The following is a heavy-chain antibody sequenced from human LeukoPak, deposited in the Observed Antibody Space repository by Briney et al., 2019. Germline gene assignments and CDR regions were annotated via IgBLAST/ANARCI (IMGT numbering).Heavy chain of an antibody. CDR2: ISGSGGST. CDR1: GFTFSSYA. J-gene: IGHJ4*02. D-gene: IGHD6-13*01. CDR3: ARQEGKSSSSWYLVY. Sequence: GGSLRLSCAASGFTFSSYAMSWVRQAPGKGLEWVSAISGSGGSTYYADSVKGRFTISRDNAKNSLYLQMNSLRAEDTAVYYCARQEGKSSSSWYLVYWGQGTLVTVSS. V-gene: IGHV3-23*01.